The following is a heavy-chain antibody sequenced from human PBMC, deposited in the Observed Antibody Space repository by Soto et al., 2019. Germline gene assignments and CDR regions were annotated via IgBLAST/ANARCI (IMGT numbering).Heavy chain of an antibody. J-gene: IGHJ5*02. Sequence: SETLSLTCTVSGGSVSNYYWSWIRQPPGKGLEWIGYMYHSGSSNYNPSLQSRVTISLDTSMNRFSLKVASVTAADTAVYYCARLSVDLNDYWSLDPWGQGTLVTVSS. CDR2: MYHSGSS. CDR1: GGSVSNYY. D-gene: IGHD1-1*01. CDR3: ARLSVDLNDYWSLDP. V-gene: IGHV4-59*02.